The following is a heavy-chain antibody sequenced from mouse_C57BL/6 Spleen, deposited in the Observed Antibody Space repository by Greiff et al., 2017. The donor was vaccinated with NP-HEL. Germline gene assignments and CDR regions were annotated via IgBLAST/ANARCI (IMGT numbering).Heavy chain of an antibody. D-gene: IGHD3-3*01. CDR2: INPSTGGT. V-gene: IGHV1-42*01. J-gene: IGHJ2*01. CDR3: ARGGTSYYFDD. CDR1: GYSFTGYY. Sequence: EVQLQQSGPELVKPGASVKISCKASGYSFTGYYMNWVKQSPEKSLEWIGEINPSTGGTTYNQKFKAKATLTVDKSSSTAYMQLKSLTSEDSAVYYCARGGTSYYFDDWGNGTTLTVSS.